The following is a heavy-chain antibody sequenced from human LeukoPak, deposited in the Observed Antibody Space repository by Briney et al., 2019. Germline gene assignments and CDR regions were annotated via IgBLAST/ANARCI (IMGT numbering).Heavy chain of an antibody. Sequence: GASVKVSCKASGYTFTSYDINWVRQATGQGLEWMGWMNPNSGNTGYAQKFQGRVTMTTDTSTSTAYMELRSLRSDDTAVYYCARRSNDYYDSSGYETYYYYYYMDVWGKGTTVTISS. CDR3: ARRSNDYYDSSGYETYYYYYYMDV. CDR2: MNPNSGNT. CDR1: GYTFTSYD. J-gene: IGHJ6*03. D-gene: IGHD3-22*01. V-gene: IGHV1-8*02.